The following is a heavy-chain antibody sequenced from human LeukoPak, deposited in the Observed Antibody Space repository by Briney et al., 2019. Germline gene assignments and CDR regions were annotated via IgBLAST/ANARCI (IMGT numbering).Heavy chain of an antibody. V-gene: IGHV4-59*01. Sequence: PSETLSLTCAVYGGSFSGYYWSWLRQPPGKGLEWIGYIYYSGSTNYNPSLKSRVTISVDTSKNQFSLKLSSVTAADTAVYYCASVKKDCSSTSCYLVFDYWGQGTLVTVSS. CDR3: ASVKKDCSSTSCYLVFDY. J-gene: IGHJ4*02. CDR1: GGSFSGYY. CDR2: IYYSGST. D-gene: IGHD2-2*01.